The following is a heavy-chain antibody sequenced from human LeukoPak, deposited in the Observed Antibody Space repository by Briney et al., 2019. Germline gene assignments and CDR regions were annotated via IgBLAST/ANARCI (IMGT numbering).Heavy chain of an antibody. V-gene: IGHV4-38-2*02. Sequence: SETLSLTCTVSGYSISTSYYWGWIRQPPGKGLEWIGSIYHSGNTYYNPSLKSRVTISVDTSKNQFSLKLSSVTAADTAVYYCARRERIAAAHIDYWGQGTLVTVSS. J-gene: IGHJ4*02. CDR1: GYSISTSYY. CDR2: IYHSGNT. D-gene: IGHD6-13*01. CDR3: ARRERIAAAHIDY.